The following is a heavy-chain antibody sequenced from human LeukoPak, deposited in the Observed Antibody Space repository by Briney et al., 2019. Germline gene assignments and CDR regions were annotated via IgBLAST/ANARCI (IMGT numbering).Heavy chain of an antibody. CDR1: GGSISSYY. J-gene: IGHJ4*02. V-gene: IGHV4-59*08. D-gene: IGHD4-23*01. CDR2: IYYSGST. Sequence: SETLSLTCTVSGGSISSYYWSWIRQPPGKGLEWIGYIYYSGSTNYNPSLESRVTISVDTSKNQFSLKLSSVTAADTAVYYCARQYYGGNSELDYWGQGTLVTVSS. CDR3: ARQYYGGNSELDY.